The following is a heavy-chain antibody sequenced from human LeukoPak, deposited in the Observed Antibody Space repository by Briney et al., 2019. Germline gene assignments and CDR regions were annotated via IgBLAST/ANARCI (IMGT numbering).Heavy chain of an antibody. CDR2: ISSSSNYI. Sequence: GGSLRLSCAASGFTFSSYSMNWVRQAPGKGLEWVSSISSSSNYIHYADSVKGRFTISRDNSKNTLYLQMNSLRAEDTAVYYCAKVARKTGPFDYWGQGTLVTVSS. CDR1: GFTFSSYS. D-gene: IGHD1-1*01. V-gene: IGHV3-21*04. CDR3: AKVARKTGPFDY. J-gene: IGHJ4*02.